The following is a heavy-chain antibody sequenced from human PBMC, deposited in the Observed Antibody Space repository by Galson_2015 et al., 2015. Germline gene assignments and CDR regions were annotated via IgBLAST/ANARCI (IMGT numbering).Heavy chain of an antibody. CDR2: IQYDGSQT. J-gene: IGHJ4*02. V-gene: IGHV3-7*03. CDR3: ARDANRGGEFDY. Sequence: PLRLSCAASGFTFRNYWMVWVRQTPEKGQQWVAKIQYDGSQTFYVDSVKGRSTISRDNAENSLDLQMNSLRADDTAVYYCARDANRGGEFDYWGQGALVTVSS. CDR1: GFTFRNYW. D-gene: IGHD1-14*01.